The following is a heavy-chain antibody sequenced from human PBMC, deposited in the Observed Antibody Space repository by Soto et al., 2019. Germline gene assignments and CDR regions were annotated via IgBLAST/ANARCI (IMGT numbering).Heavy chain of an antibody. D-gene: IGHD2-8*01. J-gene: IGHJ4*02. V-gene: IGHV3-23*01. CDR3: VSWVSPHFDY. Sequence: EVQLLESGGGLVQPGGSLRLSCAVSGLTFRNHAMSWARQAPGKGLEWVSTIAPIGYSTHYAGSVEGRFTISRDDSKSTLDLQMNSLRADDTAVYYCVSWVSPHFDYWGQGTLVSVSS. CDR2: IAPIGYST. CDR1: GLTFRNHA.